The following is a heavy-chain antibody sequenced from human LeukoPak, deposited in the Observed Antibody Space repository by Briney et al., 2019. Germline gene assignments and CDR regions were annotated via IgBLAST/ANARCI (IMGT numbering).Heavy chain of an antibody. CDR3: AKESGYSGYDERSIDY. Sequence: GGSLRLSCAASGFTFSSYAMSWVRQAPGKGLEWVSAISGSGGSTYYADSVKGRFTISRDNSKNTLYLQMNSLRAEDAAVYYCAKESGYSGYDERSIDYWGQGTLVTVSS. V-gene: IGHV3-23*01. CDR2: ISGSGGST. CDR1: GFTFSSYA. D-gene: IGHD5-12*01. J-gene: IGHJ4*02.